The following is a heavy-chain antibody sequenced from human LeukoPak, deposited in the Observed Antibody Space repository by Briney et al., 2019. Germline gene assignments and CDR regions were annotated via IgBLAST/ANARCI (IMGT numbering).Heavy chain of an antibody. CDR3: ARADFWSGYYSHFDY. Sequence: PGGSLRLSCAASGFTVSSNYMSWVRQAPGKGLEWVSVIYSGGSTYYADSVKGRFTISRDNSKNTLYLQMNSLRAEDTAVYYCARADFWSGYYSHFDYWGQGTLVTVSS. D-gene: IGHD3-3*01. CDR1: GFTVSSNY. V-gene: IGHV3-53*01. J-gene: IGHJ4*02. CDR2: IYSGGST.